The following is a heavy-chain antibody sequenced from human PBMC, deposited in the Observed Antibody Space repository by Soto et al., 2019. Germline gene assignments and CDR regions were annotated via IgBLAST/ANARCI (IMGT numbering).Heavy chain of an antibody. V-gene: IGHV4-34*01. CDR3: ARGFGGSYKS. CDR2: INHSGST. Sequence: AVYGGSFSGYYWSWIRQPPGKGLEWIGEINHSGSTNYNPSLKSRVTISVDTSKNQFSLKLSSVTAADTAVYYCARGFGGSYKSWGQGTLVTVSS. CDR1: GGSFSGYY. J-gene: IGHJ5*02. D-gene: IGHD1-26*01.